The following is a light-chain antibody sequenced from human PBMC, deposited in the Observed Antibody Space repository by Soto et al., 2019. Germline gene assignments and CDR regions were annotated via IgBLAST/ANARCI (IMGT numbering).Light chain of an antibody. V-gene: IGKV1-5*01. CDR1: PSISRW. CDR2: DAS. CDR3: QRFGT. J-gene: IGKJ1*01. Sequence: DIQMTQSPSTLSASVGDRVTIPSRASPSISRWLAWYQEKPGKAPKLLIYDASNLETGVPPRFSGSRSGTEVPLTISSLQDEDFATYYCQRFGTFGQGTQVEVK.